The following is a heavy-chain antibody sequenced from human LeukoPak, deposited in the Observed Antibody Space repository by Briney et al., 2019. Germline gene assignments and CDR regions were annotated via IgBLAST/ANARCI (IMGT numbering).Heavy chain of an antibody. V-gene: IGHV1-46*01. Sequence: GASVKVSCKASGYTFTGYYMHWVRQAPGQGLEWMGRINPSGGSTSYAQKFQGRVTMTRDTSTSTVYMELSSLRSEDTAVYYCARGTDIVVVVAATPDLDYWGQGTLVTVSS. D-gene: IGHD2-15*01. CDR2: INPSGGST. J-gene: IGHJ4*02. CDR3: ARGTDIVVVVAATPDLDY. CDR1: GYTFTGYY.